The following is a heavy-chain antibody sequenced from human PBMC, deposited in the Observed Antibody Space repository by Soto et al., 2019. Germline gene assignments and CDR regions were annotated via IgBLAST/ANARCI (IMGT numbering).Heavy chain of an antibody. D-gene: IGHD3-10*01. J-gene: IGHJ5*02. CDR2: ISGSGGIT. CDR3: AKSAMVRGGGWFDP. CDR1: GFTFSSYA. Sequence: EVQLLESGGGLVQPGGSLRLSCAASGFTFSSYAMSWVRQAPGKGLEWVSDISGSGGITYYADSVKGRFTISRDNSMNPLYLQMHRLRAEDTAVYYCAKSAMVRGGGWFDPWGQGTLVTVSS. V-gene: IGHV3-23*01.